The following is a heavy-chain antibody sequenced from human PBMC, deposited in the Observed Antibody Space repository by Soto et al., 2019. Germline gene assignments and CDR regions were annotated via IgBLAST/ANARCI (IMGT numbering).Heavy chain of an antibody. CDR3: ASGGSGSYYAYYYMDV. CDR2: INPSGGST. V-gene: IGHV1-46*03. J-gene: IGHJ6*03. CDR1: GYTFTSYY. D-gene: IGHD3-10*01. Sequence: GASVKVSCKASGYTFTSYYMHWVRQAPGQGLEWMGIINPSGGSTSYAQKFQGRVTMTRDTSTSTVYMELSSLRSEDTAVYYCASGGSGSYYAYYYMDVWGKGTTVTVS.